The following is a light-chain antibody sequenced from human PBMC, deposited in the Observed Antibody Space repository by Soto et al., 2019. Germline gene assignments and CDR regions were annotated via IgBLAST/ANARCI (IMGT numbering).Light chain of an antibody. V-gene: IGLV2-23*02. CDR2: EVT. Sequence: QSVLTQPASVSGSPGQSITISCTGTSSDVGSHNFVSWYQQRPGKAPKLMIFEVTKRPSGVSSRFSASKSGNTASLTISGVQAEDEADYYCSSSSGRSYIVLFGGGTKVTVL. CDR1: SSDVGSHNF. J-gene: IGLJ2*01. CDR3: SSSSGRSYIVL.